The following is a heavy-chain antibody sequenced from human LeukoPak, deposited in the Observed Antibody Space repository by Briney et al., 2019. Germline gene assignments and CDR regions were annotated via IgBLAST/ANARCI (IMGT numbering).Heavy chain of an antibody. D-gene: IGHD3-22*01. CDR2: IYPGDSDT. CDR3: ASQYYYDSSGLDAFDI. V-gene: IGHV5-51*01. CDR1: GYSFTSYW. J-gene: IGHJ3*02. Sequence: HGESLKISCKGSGYSFTSYWIGWLRQMPGKGLEWMGIIYPGDSDTRYSPSFQGQVTISADKSISTAYLQWSSLKASDTAMYYCASQYYYDSSGLDAFDIWGQGTMVTVSS.